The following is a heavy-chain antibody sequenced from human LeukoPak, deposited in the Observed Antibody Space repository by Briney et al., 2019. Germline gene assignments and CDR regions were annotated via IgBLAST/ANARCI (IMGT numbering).Heavy chain of an antibody. Sequence: GGSLRLSRAASGFTFNSYIMNWVRQAPGKGLEWVSSISTSSGYVYYADSVKGRFTISRDNARNSLYLQMNSLRAEDTAVYYCSRGGGTYLDAFDFWGQGTMVTVSS. CDR3: SRGGGTYLDAFDF. CDR2: ISTSSGYV. CDR1: GFTFNSYI. V-gene: IGHV3-21*01. J-gene: IGHJ3*01. D-gene: IGHD3-16*01.